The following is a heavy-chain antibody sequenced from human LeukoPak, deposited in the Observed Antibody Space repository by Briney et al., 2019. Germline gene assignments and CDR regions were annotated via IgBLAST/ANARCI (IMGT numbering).Heavy chain of an antibody. CDR3: ASDIVATSGEF. J-gene: IGHJ4*02. Sequence: GGSLRLSCAASGFTFSDYYMSWIRQAPGKGLEWVAYITSTGDDIYYADSARGRFTISRDNAKNALFLRMTSLRVEDTATYYCASDIVATSGEFWGQGTLVSVSS. V-gene: IGHV3-11*01. CDR2: ITSTGDDI. D-gene: IGHD5-12*01. CDR1: GFTFSDYY.